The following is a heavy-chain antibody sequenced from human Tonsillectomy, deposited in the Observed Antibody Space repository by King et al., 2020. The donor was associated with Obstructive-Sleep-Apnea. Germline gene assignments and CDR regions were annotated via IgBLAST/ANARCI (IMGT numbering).Heavy chain of an antibody. V-gene: IGHV3-30*03. D-gene: IGHD1-20*01. CDR1: GFTFSSYG. J-gene: IGHJ4*02. CDR3: APKYNWNHCFDY. Sequence: VQLVESGGGVVQPGRSLRLSCAASGFTFSSYGMHWVRQAPGKGLEWVAVISYDGSNKYYADSVKGRFTISRDNSKNTLYLQMNSLRAEDTAVYYCAPKYNWNHCFDYWGQGTLVTVSS. CDR2: ISYDGSNK.